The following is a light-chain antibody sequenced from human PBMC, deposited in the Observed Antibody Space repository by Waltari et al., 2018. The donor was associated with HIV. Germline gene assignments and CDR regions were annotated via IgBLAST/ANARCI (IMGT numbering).Light chain of an antibody. CDR2: STN. Sequence: QTVVTQEPSFSVSPGGTVTLTCGLSSGSVSPSYSPSWYQQTPGQPPRTLIYSTNTRSSGVPDRFSGSILGNKAALTITGAQADDESVYYCVLYMGSGISVFGGGTKLTVL. V-gene: IGLV8-61*01. CDR1: SGSVSPSYS. CDR3: VLYMGSGISV. J-gene: IGLJ2*01.